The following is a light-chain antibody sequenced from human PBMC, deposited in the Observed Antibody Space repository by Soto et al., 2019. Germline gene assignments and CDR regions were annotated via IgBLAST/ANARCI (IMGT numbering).Light chain of an antibody. CDR3: NSYTSSSTYV. V-gene: IGLV2-14*03. CDR2: DVS. J-gene: IGLJ1*01. Sequence: QSALTQPASVSGSPGQSIAISCTGTSSDVGNYNYVSWYQQHTGKAPKLMIYDVSNRPSGVSNRFSGSKSGNTASLTISGLQAEDEADYYFNSYTSSSTYVFGTGTKLTVL. CDR1: SSDVGNYNY.